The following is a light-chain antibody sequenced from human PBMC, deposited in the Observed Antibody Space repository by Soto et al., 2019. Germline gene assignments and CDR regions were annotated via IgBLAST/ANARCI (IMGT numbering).Light chain of an antibody. CDR3: QHYNSYSEA. Sequence: DIHITQSPSTLSASVGERVTITCRASQSVSNWLAWYQQKPGKAPKLLIYDVSSLESGVPSRFSGSGSGTEFTLTISSLQPDDFATYYCQHYNSYSEAFGQGTKVDIK. V-gene: IGKV1-5*01. CDR2: DVS. CDR1: QSVSNW. J-gene: IGKJ1*01.